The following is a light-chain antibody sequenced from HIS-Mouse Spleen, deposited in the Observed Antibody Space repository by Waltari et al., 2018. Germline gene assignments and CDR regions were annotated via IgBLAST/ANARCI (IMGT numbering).Light chain of an antibody. Sequence: QSALTQPASGSGSPGQSITISCPGTSSDVGSYNLVSWYQQHPGKAPKLMIYEGSKRPSGVSNRFSGSKSGNTASLTISGLQAEDEADYYCCSYAGSSTWVFGGGTKLTVL. J-gene: IGLJ3*02. CDR1: SSDVGSYNL. CDR2: EGS. V-gene: IGLV2-23*01. CDR3: CSYAGSSTWV.